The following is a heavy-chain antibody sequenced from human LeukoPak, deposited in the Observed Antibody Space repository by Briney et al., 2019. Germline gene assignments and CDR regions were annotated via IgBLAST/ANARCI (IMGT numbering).Heavy chain of an antibody. V-gene: IGHV4-39*07. Sequence: SETLSLTCIVSGGSISSSNYYWGWIRQSPGKGLEWIGSIYSRGSTYYNPSLKSRVIVSSDMSKNQFSLMLNSVTAADTAVYYCARGIDYGDYDFGYWGQGTLVTVSS. CDR1: GGSISSSNYY. D-gene: IGHD4-17*01. CDR3: ARGIDYGDYDFGY. CDR2: IYSRGST. J-gene: IGHJ4*02.